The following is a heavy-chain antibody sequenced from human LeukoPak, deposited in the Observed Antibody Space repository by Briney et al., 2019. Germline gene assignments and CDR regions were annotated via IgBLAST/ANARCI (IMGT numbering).Heavy chain of an antibody. Sequence: GGSLRLSCAASGFTFSSSAISWVRQAPGKGLKWVSAIGSDDTPYYADSVKGRFTISRDNSKNTLYLQMNSLRAEDTAVYYCAKAYDTWFSSTYIYFDYWGQGTLVTVSS. CDR3: AKAYDTWFSSTYIYFDY. CDR1: GFTFSSSA. V-gene: IGHV3-23*01. J-gene: IGHJ4*02. CDR2: IGSDDTP. D-gene: IGHD2-2*01.